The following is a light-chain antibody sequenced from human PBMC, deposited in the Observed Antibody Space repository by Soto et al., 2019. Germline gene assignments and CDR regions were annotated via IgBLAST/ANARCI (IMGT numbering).Light chain of an antibody. CDR3: SSYTSNTTWV. CDR2: EVS. Sequence: QSALTQPASVSGSPGQSITISCTGTSSDVGRYKFVSWYQQHPDKAPKLMIYEVSDRPPGVSNRFSGSKSGNTASLTISGLQADDEADYYCSSYTSNTTWVFGGGTKVTVL. J-gene: IGLJ3*02. CDR1: SSDVGRYKF. V-gene: IGLV2-14*01.